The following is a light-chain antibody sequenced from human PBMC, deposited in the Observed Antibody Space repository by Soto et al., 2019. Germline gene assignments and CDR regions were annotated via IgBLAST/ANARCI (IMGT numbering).Light chain of an antibody. CDR3: QQYNSHXAYT. J-gene: IGKJ2*01. Sequence: DIQMTQSPSTLSASVGDIVTVTCRAIQSISSWLACYQQKPGKAPKLLIYDSSSLESGVPSRFSGSGSWTEFTITISSMQPDDFATYYCQQYNSHXAYTCGQGTKV. V-gene: IGKV1-5*01. CDR2: DSS. CDR1: QSISSW.